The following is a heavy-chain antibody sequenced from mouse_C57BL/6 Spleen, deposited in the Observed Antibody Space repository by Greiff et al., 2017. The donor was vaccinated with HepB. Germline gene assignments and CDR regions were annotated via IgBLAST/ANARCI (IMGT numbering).Heavy chain of an antibody. D-gene: IGHD2-5*01. CDR3: ASRYYSNYMVDY. Sequence: EVKLQESGPGLVKPSQSLSLTCSVTGYSITSGYYWNWIRQFPGNKLEWMGYLSYDGSNNYNPSLKNRISITRDTSKNQFFLKLNSVTTEDTATYYCASRYYSNYMVDYWGQGTTLTVSS. J-gene: IGHJ2*01. V-gene: IGHV3-6*01. CDR2: LSYDGSN. CDR1: GYSITSGYY.